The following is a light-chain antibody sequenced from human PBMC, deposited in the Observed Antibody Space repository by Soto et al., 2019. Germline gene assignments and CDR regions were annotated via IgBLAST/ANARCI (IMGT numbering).Light chain of an antibody. CDR1: QSIGNS. CDR3: RQRYNWPLT. CDR2: DAF. V-gene: IGKV3-11*01. Sequence: TVLTQSPATLSLSPGERATLSCKASQSIGNSLGWFQQKPGQAPSLLIDDAFNRATGIPARFTGSGSGSDFTLTISSLEPEDFGVYYCRQRYNWPLTFGRGTKVEIK. J-gene: IGKJ4*01.